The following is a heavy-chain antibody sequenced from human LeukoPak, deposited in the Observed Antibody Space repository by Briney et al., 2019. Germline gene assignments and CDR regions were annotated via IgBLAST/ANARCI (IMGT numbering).Heavy chain of an antibody. CDR2: ISGSGGST. CDR1: GFTFSSYA. J-gene: IGHJ4*02. CDR3: ARSDYGDYEGETVDY. V-gene: IGHV3-23*01. D-gene: IGHD4-17*01. Sequence: GGSLRLSCAASGFTFSSYAMSWVRQAPGKGLEWVSAISGSGGSTYYADSVKGRFTISRDSAKNSLYLQMNSLRAEDTAVYYCARSDYGDYEGETVDYWGQGTLVTVSS.